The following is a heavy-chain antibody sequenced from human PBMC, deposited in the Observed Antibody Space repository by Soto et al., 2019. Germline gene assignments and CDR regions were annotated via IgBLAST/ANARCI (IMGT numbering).Heavy chain of an antibody. D-gene: IGHD6-19*01. V-gene: IGHV1-69*13. Sequence: SVKVSCKASGGTFSSYAISWVRQAPGQGLEWMGGIIPIFGTANYAQKFQGRVTITADESTSTAYMELSSLRSEDTAVYYCAKEKGIAGAGHFDYWGQEPLVPVSS. CDR3: AKEKGIAGAGHFDY. CDR1: GGTFSSYA. J-gene: IGHJ4*02. CDR2: IIPIFGTA.